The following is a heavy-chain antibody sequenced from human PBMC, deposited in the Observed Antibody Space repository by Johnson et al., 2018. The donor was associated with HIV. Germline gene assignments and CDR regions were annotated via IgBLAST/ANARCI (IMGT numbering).Heavy chain of an antibody. J-gene: IGHJ3*02. Sequence: QVQLVESGGGVVRPGGSLRLSCAASGFTFSSYAMHWVRQAPGKGLEWVAVISYDGSNKYYADSVKGRFTISRDNSKNTLYLQMNSLRAEDTAIYYGARDYDYVWGSPDAFDIWGQGTMVTVSS. V-gene: IGHV3-30*04. CDR2: ISYDGSNK. CDR1: GFTFSSYA. D-gene: IGHD3-16*01. CDR3: ARDYDYVWGSPDAFDI.